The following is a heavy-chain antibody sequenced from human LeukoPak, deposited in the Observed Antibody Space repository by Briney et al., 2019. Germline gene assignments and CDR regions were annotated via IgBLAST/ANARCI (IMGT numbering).Heavy chain of an antibody. CDR3: ARGVGILLQGDYFYYMNV. D-gene: IGHD3-22*01. CDR2: IIPIFGTT. V-gene: IGHV1-69*13. CDR1: GGTFSGYG. Sequence: GASVKVSCKASGGTFSGYGFSWVRQAPGQGLEWMGWIIPIFGTTNYAQNFQGRLTITADEYTSTAYMELSSLRSEDTAVYFCARGVGILLQGDYFYYMNVWGKGTTVTVSS. J-gene: IGHJ6*03.